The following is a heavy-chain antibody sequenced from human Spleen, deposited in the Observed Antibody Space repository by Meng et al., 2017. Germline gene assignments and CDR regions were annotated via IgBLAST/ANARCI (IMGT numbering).Heavy chain of an antibody. CDR3: AAEVWGDPPH. CDR2: INTDGTTT. D-gene: IGHD2-21*02. J-gene: IGHJ4*02. Sequence: EVQLGESGGGLVKAVGSLRLSCAASGFTFSHAWMSWVRQAPGKGLVWVSLINTDGTTTKYADSVKGRFTISRDNAKDTVYLQMNSLRAEDTAVYYCAAEVWGDPPHWGKGSLVTVSS. V-gene: IGHV3-74*02. CDR1: GFTFSHAW.